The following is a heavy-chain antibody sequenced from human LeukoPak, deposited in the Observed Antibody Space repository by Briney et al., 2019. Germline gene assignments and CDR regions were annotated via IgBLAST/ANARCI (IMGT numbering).Heavy chain of an antibody. D-gene: IGHD6-13*01. Sequence: PSETLSLTCTVSGVSITDYYWSWIRQPPGKGLEWIGEINHSGSTNYNPSLKSRVTISVDTSKNQFSLKLSSVTAADTAVYYCARGRVAAPYYYYYGMDVWGQGTTVTVSS. J-gene: IGHJ6*02. CDR3: ARGRVAAPYYYYYGMDV. CDR1: GVSITDYY. V-gene: IGHV4-34*01. CDR2: INHSGST.